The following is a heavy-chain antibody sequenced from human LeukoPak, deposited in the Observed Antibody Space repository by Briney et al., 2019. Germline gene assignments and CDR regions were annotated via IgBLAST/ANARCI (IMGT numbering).Heavy chain of an antibody. D-gene: IGHD5-12*01. J-gene: IGHJ4*02. CDR1: GYTFTSYD. CDR2: MNPNSGNT. V-gene: IGHV1-8*01. Sequence: ASVKVSCKASGYTFTSYDINWVRQATGQGVEWMGWMNPNSGNTGYAQKFQGRVTMTRNTSISTAYMELSSLRSEDTAVYYCARGDGYLHHNDYWGQGTLVTVSS. CDR3: ARGDGYLHHNDY.